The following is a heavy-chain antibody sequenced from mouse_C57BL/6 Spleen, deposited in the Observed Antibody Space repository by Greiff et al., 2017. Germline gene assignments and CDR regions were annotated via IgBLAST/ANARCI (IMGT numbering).Heavy chain of an antibody. CDR3: ARGPVVDYYAMDY. CDR1: GYSITSGYY. D-gene: IGHD1-1*01. V-gene: IGHV3-6*01. J-gene: IGHJ4*01. Sequence: EVHLVESGPGLVKPSQSLSLTCSVTGYSITSGYYWNWIRQFPGNKLEWMGYISYDGSNNYNPSLKNRISITRDTSKNQFFLKLNSVTTEDTATYYCARGPVVDYYAMDYWGQGTSVTVSS. CDR2: ISYDGSN.